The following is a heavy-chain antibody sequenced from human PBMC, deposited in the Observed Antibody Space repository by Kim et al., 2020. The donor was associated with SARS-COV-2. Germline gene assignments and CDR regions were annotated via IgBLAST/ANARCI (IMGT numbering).Heavy chain of an antibody. J-gene: IGHJ4*02. CDR2: IRSKANSYAT. V-gene: IGHV3-73*01. CDR1: GFTFSGSA. D-gene: IGHD1-1*01. CDR3: KGEGSLAM. Sequence: GGSLRLSCAASGFTFSGSAMHWVRQASGKGLEWVGHIRSKANSYATAYAASVKGRFTISRDDSKNTAYLQMNSLKTEDTAVYYCKGEGSLAMWGQGTLVTVSS.